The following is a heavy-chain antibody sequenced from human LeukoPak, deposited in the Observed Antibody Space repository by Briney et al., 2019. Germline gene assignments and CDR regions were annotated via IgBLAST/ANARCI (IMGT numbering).Heavy chain of an antibody. J-gene: IGHJ4*02. V-gene: IGHV1-18*01. Sequence: GASVKVSCKASGYTFTSYGISWVRQAPGQGLEWMGWISAYNGNTNYAQKLQGRVTMTTDTSTSTDYMELRSLRSDDTAVYYCARGSMVVAAKGVDYWGQGTLVTVSS. CDR2: ISAYNGNT. D-gene: IGHD2-15*01. CDR1: GYTFTSYG. CDR3: ARGSMVVAAKGVDY.